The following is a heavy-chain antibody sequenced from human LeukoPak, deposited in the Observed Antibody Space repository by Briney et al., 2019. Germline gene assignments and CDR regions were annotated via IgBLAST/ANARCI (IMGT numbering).Heavy chain of an antibody. CDR3: ARVRGDYDFWSGYYQLDY. D-gene: IGHD3-3*01. CDR1: GYTLTSYD. J-gene: IGHJ4*02. CDR2: MNPNSGNT. Sequence: ASVKVSCKASGYTLTSYDINWVRQATGQGLEWMGWMNPNSGNTGYAQKFQGRVTMTRNTSISTAYMELSSLRSEDTAVYYCARVRGDYDFWSGYYQLDYWGQGTLVTVSS. V-gene: IGHV1-8*01.